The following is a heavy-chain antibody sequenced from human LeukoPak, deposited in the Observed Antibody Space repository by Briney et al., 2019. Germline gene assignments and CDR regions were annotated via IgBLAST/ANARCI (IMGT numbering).Heavy chain of an antibody. CDR2: INPSNSYS. Sequence: PGESLKISCYGSGYIFTNYWISWVRQMPGKGLEWMGRINPSNSYSQYNPSFQGHVTFSVDKSIATVYLQWTTLRASDTAIYYGARGGWLDDYWGQGTLVTVSS. CDR3: ARGGWLDDY. D-gene: IGHD6-19*01. V-gene: IGHV5-10-1*01. CDR1: GYIFTNYW. J-gene: IGHJ4*02.